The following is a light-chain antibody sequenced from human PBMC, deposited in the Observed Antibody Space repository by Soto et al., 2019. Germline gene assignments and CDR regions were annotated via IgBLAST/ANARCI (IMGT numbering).Light chain of an antibody. J-gene: IGKJ1*01. V-gene: IGKV1-5*03. CDR3: QQYNSYPWT. Sequence: DIQMTQSPSTLSASVGDRVTITCRASRSINTWLAWYQQKPGKAPKLLIYKASSLESGVPSRFSGSGSGTEFTLTISSLQPDDFATYYCQQYNSYPWTFGQGTKVDIK. CDR1: RSINTW. CDR2: KAS.